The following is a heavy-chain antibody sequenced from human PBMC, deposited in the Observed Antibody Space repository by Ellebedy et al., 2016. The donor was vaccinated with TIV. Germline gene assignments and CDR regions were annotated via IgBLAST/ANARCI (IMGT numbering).Heavy chain of an antibody. CDR3: AKSFVVVTGHFDY. V-gene: IGHV3-23*01. J-gene: IGHJ4*02. CDR1: GFTFSSYA. CDR2: ISGSGGST. Sequence: GESLKISCAASGFTFSSYAMSWVRQAPGKGLEWVSAISGSGGSTYYADSVKGRFTISRDNSKNTLYLQMNSLRAEDTAVYYCAKSFVVVTGHFDYWGQGTLVTVSS. D-gene: IGHD2-21*02.